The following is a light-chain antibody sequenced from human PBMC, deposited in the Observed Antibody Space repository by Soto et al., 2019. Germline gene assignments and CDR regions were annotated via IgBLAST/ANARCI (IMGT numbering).Light chain of an antibody. V-gene: IGLV2-14*01. CDR2: GVT. CDR1: SSDFVDDKY. J-gene: IGLJ3*02. Sequence: QSALYQPASVSGSPGQSITMSCTGSSSDFVDDKYVSWYQQQPGKGPNLLIYGVTNRPSGVSNRFSGSKSGNTASLTISGRQVEYEADYFCGSFTNSRMWLFGGGTKLTVL. CDR3: GSFTNSRMWL.